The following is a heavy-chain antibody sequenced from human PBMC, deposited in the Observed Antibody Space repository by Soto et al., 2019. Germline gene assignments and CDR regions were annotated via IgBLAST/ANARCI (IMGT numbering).Heavy chain of an antibody. D-gene: IGHD3-10*01. CDR2: MGGAGAR. J-gene: IGHJ6*02. V-gene: IGHV3-13*01. CDR1: GFTYNSYD. CDR3: TRATFGVGMDL. Sequence: GGSLRLSCAAFGFTYNSYDMIWVRQVTGKGLEWIASMGGAGAREYSGSVKGRFIISRDNAKNSLYLQMDSLRVADTGVYYCTRATFGVGMDLWGHGTPVTVSS.